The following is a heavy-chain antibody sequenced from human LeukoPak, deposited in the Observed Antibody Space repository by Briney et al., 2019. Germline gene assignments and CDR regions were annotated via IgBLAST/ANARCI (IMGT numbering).Heavy chain of an antibody. J-gene: IGHJ6*02. Sequence: ETLSLTCAVYGGSFSGYYWSWVRQAPGKGLEWVSSISSSSGYIYYADSVKGRFTISRDNAKNSLYLRMNSLRAEDTAVYYCARGYSPDVWGQGTTVTVSS. CDR2: ISSSSGYI. CDR1: GGSFSGYY. CDR3: ARGYSPDV. V-gene: IGHV3-21*01. D-gene: IGHD2-15*01.